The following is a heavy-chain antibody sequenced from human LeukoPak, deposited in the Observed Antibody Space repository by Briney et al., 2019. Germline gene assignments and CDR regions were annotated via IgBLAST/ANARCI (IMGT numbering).Heavy chain of an antibody. CDR1: GFTFTNYW. D-gene: IGHD4-17*01. CDR3: ARAYGDYDFDY. J-gene: IGHJ4*02. Sequence: GGSLRLSCAASGFTFTNYWMNWVRQAPGKGLEWVSYISSSGSTIYYADSVKGRFTISRDNAKNSLYLQMNSLRAEDTAVYYCARAYGDYDFDYWGQGTLVTVSS. V-gene: IGHV3-48*04. CDR2: ISSSGSTI.